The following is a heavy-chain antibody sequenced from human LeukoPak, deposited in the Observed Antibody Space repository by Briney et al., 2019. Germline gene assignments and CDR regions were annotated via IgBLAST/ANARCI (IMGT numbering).Heavy chain of an antibody. CDR2: MYYNGSM. CDR1: GGYISSHY. V-gene: IGHV4-59*11. D-gene: IGHD3-10*01. CDR3: ASRYGSGSYGFDY. J-gene: IGHJ4*02. Sequence: SETLSLTCTVSGGYISSHYWSWIRQPPGKGLEWIGYMYYNGSMNYNPSLKSRVTISADTSKNQFSLKLSSVTAADTAVYYCASRYGSGSYGFDYWGQGTLVTVSS.